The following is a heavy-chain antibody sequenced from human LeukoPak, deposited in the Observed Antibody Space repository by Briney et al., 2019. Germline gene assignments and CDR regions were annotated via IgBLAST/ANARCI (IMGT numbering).Heavy chain of an antibody. Sequence: SETLSLTCTVSGGSISSYYWSWIRQPPGKGLEWIGYIYYSGSTNYNPSLKSRVTISVDTSKNQFSLKLSSVTAADTAVYYCARQKINRDAFDIWGQGTMVTVSS. J-gene: IGHJ3*02. CDR3: ARQKINRDAFDI. CDR1: GGSISSYY. CDR2: IYYSGST. V-gene: IGHV4-59*08. D-gene: IGHD3-16*01.